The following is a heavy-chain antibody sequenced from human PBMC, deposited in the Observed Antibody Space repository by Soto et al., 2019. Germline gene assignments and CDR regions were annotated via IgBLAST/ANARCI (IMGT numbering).Heavy chain of an antibody. CDR2: ISYDGSNK. V-gene: IGHV3-30*18. CDR1: GFTFSSYG. Sequence: QVQLVESGGGVVQPGRSLRLSCAASGFTFSSYGMHWVRQAPGKGLEWVAVISYDGSNKYYADSVKGRFTISRDNSKNQLYLQMNSLRAEDTAVYYGAKPHRRWSSDGWYFDLWGRGTLVTVSS. D-gene: IGHD2-15*01. CDR3: AKPHRRWSSDGWYFDL. J-gene: IGHJ2*01.